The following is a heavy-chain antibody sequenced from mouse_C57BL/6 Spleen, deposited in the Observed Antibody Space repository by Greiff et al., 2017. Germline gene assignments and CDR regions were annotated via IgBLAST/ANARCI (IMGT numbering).Heavy chain of an antibody. J-gene: IGHJ4*01. V-gene: IGHV1-20*01. CDR3: AGSNYYAMDY. CDR2: INPYNGDT. CDR1: GYSFTGYF. Sequence: EVKLMESGPELVKPGDSVKISCKASGYSFTGYFMNWVMQSHGKSLEWIGRINPYNGDTFYNQKFKGKATLTVDKSSSTAHMELRSLTSEDSAVYYCAGSNYYAMDYWGQGTSVTVSS. D-gene: IGHD2-5*01.